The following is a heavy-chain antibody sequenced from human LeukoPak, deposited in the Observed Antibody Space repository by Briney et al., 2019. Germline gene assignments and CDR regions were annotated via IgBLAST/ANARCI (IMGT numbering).Heavy chain of an antibody. J-gene: IGHJ3*02. CDR3: ARAGYRSSTSCFDDAFDI. V-gene: IGHV1-8*01. CDR2: MNPNSGNT. D-gene: IGHD2-2*01. CDR1: GYTFTSYD. Sequence: ASVKVSCKASGYTFTSYDINWVRQATGQGLEWMGWMNPNSGNTGYAQKFQGRVTMTRNTSISTAYMELSSLRSEDTAVYYCARAGYRSSTSCFDDAFDIWGQGTMVTVSS.